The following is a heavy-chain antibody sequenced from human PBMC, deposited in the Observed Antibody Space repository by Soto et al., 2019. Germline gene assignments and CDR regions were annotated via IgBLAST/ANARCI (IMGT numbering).Heavy chain of an antibody. CDR1: GFTFSSYA. J-gene: IGHJ4*02. CDR3: AKEASPSPVFPFDY. D-gene: IGHD3-16*01. Sequence: GESLKISCAASGFTFSSYAMSWVRQAPGKGLEWVSAISGSGGSTYYADSVKGRFTISRDNSKNTLYLQMNSLRAEDTAVYYCAKEASPSPVFPFDYWGQGTLVTVSS. V-gene: IGHV3-23*01. CDR2: ISGSGGST.